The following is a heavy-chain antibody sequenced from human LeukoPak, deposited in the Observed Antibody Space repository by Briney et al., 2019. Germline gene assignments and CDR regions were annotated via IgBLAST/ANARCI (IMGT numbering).Heavy chain of an antibody. J-gene: IGHJ4*02. CDR3: ARVVVVAAITYFDY. CDR1: GGSSSSGGYY. D-gene: IGHD2-15*01. CDR2: IYYSGST. Sequence: PSQTLSLTGTASGGSSSSGGYYWSWIRQHPGKGLEWIGYIYYSGSTYYNPSLKSRVTISVDTSKNQFSLKLSSVTAADTAVYYCARVVVVAAITYFDYWGQGTLVTVSS. V-gene: IGHV4-31*03.